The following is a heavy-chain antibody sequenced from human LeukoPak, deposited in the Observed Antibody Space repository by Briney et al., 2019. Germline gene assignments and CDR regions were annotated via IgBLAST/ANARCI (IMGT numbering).Heavy chain of an antibody. J-gene: IGHJ6*03. D-gene: IGHD2-8*01. V-gene: IGHV3-48*01. Sequence: GGSLRLSCAASGFTFSSYSMNWVRQAPGKGLEWVSYISSSSSTIYYADSVKGRFTISRDNAKNSLYLQMNSRRAEDTAVYYCAREVGYCTNGVCYPPQHYYMDVWGKGTTVTVSS. CDR3: AREVGYCTNGVCYPPQHYYMDV. CDR1: GFTFSSYS. CDR2: ISSSSSTI.